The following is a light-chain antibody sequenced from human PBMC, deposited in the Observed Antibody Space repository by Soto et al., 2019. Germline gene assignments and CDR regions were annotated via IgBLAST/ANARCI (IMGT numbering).Light chain of an antibody. J-gene: IGKJ4*01. V-gene: IGKV1-9*01. CDR3: QQLYSYPLT. CDR2: AAS. CDR1: QGIDNY. Sequence: DIHLTQSPSFLSASVRDRVTITCRASQGIDNYLAWYQQKPGKAPKLLMYAASTLQSGVPSRFSGSGSGTEFTLTISSLQPEDFATYSCQQLYSYPLTFGGGTKVEI.